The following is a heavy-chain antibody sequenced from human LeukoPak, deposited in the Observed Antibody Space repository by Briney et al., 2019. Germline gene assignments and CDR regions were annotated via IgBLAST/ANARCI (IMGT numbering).Heavy chain of an antibody. CDR1: VFTLNSYL. J-gene: IGHJ3*01. D-gene: IGHD1/OR15-1a*01. CDR3: SRGTPNRDALDL. Sequence: SGCLRLSLSAPVFTLNSYLISSVRQAPGWGLEWVANIKKDGSEQNYLDTLTGRFHVTRNNAKNSLFLQMNSLRGEDTAVYYCSRGTPNRDALDLWGQGKIV. V-gene: IGHV3-7*01. CDR2: IKKDGSEQ.